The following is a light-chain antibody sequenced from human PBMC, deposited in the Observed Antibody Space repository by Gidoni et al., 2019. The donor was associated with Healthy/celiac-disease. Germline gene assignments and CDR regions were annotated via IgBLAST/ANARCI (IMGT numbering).Light chain of an antibody. J-gene: IGKJ1*01. CDR3: QQYNSYSWT. CDR1: QRISSS. V-gene: IGKV1-5*03. CDR2: KAS. Sequence: DFQMTQSPSTLSASVGDRVTITCRARQRISSSLAWYQQKPGKAPKLLIYKASSFESGVPSRFSGSGSGTEFTLTISSLQPDDFATYYCQQYNSYSWTCGQGTKVEIK.